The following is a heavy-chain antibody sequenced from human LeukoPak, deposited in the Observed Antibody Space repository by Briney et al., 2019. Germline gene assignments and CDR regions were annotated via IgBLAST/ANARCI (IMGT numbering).Heavy chain of an antibody. CDR3: ARQKTYYYDSSGYYHAFDI. Sequence: ASVKVSCKASGYTFTGCYMHWVRQAPGQGLEWMGWINPNSGGTNYAQKFQGRVTMTRDTSISTAYMELSRLRSDDTAVYYCARQKTYYYDSSGYYHAFDIWGQGTMVTVSS. D-gene: IGHD3-22*01. CDR1: GYTFTGCY. CDR2: INPNSGGT. J-gene: IGHJ3*02. V-gene: IGHV1-2*02.